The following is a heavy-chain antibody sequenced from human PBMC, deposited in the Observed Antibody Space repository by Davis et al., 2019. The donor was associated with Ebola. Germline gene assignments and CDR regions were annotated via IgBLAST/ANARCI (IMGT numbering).Heavy chain of an antibody. V-gene: IGHV1-2*04. Sequence: AASVKVSCKTSGYIFTSYGITWVRQAPGQGLEWMGWINPNSGGTNYAQKFQGWVTMTRDTSISTAYMELSSLRSEDTAVYYCARSRFGGGNVRGFGDYWGQGTLVTVSS. CDR1: GYIFTSYG. CDR2: INPNSGGT. CDR3: ARSRFGGGNVRGFGDY. J-gene: IGHJ4*02. D-gene: IGHD4-23*01.